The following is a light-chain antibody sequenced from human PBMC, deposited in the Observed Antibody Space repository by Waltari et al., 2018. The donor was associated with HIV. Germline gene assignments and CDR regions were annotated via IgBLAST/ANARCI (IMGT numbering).Light chain of an antibody. V-gene: IGKV1-39*01. Sequence: DIQMTQSPSSLSASVGDRVTITCRASQSISSYLNWYQQKPWKAPKLLIYAASSLQSGVPSRFSGSGSGTDFTLTISSLQPEDFATYYCQQSYSTPLGFGQGTKVEIK. CDR2: AAS. CDR1: QSISSY. CDR3: QQSYSTPLG. J-gene: IGKJ1*01.